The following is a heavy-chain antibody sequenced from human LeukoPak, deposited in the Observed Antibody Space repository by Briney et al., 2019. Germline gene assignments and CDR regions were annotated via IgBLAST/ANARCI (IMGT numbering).Heavy chain of an antibody. V-gene: IGHV3-66*02. D-gene: IGHD4-17*01. Sequence: PGGSLRLSCAASEFTVSSNYMNWVRQAPGKGLEWVSVIYSCVSTYYADSVKGRFTISRDNSKNTLYLQMNSLRAEDTAVYYCARGYGDYSLPDYWGQGTLVTVSS. J-gene: IGHJ4*02. CDR1: EFTVSSNY. CDR2: IYSCVST. CDR3: ARGYGDYSLPDY.